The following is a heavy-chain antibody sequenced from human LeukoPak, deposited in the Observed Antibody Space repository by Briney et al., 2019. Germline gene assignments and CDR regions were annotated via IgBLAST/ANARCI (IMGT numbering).Heavy chain of an antibody. V-gene: IGHV3-9*01. Sequence: GGSLRLSCAASGFTFDDYAMHWVRQAPGKGLEWVSGISWNSGSIGYADSVKGRLTIYRANAKNSLYLQMNSLRAEDTALYYCAKDKSSSSWSGGWFDPWGQGTLVTVSS. CDR3: AKDKSSSSWSGGWFDP. D-gene: IGHD6-13*01. J-gene: IGHJ5*02. CDR1: GFTFDDYA. CDR2: ISWNSGSI.